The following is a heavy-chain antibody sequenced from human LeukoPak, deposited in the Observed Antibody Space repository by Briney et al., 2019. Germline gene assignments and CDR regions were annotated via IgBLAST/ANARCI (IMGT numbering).Heavy chain of an antibody. J-gene: IGHJ5*02. CDR2: INHSGSN. D-gene: IGHD2-15*01. V-gene: IGHV4-34*01. CDR3: ARGVVVVVRGGFDP. CDR1: GGSFSDYY. Sequence: PSEALSLTCAVYGGSFSDYYWIGIRQPPGKGLEWIGEINHSGSNNYNPSLKSRVTISVDKSKNQLSLKLSSVTAADTAVYYCARGVVVVVRGGFDPWGQGTLVTVSS.